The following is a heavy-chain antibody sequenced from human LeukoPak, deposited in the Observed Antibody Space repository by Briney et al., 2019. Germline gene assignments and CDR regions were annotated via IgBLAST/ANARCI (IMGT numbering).Heavy chain of an antibody. CDR3: ARGRFDP. CDR1: GFTFSSYA. V-gene: IGHV3-30*04. J-gene: IGHJ5*02. Sequence: PGGSLRLSCAASGFTFSSYAMHWVRQAPGEGLEWVAVISYDGSNKYYADSVKGRFTISRDNSKNTLYLQMNSLRAEDTAVYYCARGRFDPWGQGTLVTVSS. CDR2: ISYDGSNK.